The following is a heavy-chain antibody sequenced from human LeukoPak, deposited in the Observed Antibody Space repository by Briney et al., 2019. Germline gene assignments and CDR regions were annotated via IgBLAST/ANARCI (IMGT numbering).Heavy chain of an antibody. CDR1: GFTFSSYS. CDR3: ARTPRLVVYAIYFDY. D-gene: IGHD2-8*02. J-gene: IGHJ4*02. V-gene: IGHV3-21*01. CDR2: ISSSSSYI. Sequence: GGSLRLPCAASGFTFSSYSMNWVRQAPGKGLEWVSSISSSSSYIYYADSVKGRFTISRDNAKNSLYLQMNSLRAEDTAVYYCARTPRLVVYAIYFDYWGQGTLVTVSS.